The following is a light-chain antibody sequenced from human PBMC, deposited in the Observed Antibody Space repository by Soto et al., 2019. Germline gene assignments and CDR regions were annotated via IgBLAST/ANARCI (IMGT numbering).Light chain of an antibody. CDR1: SSGVGGYNY. Sequence: QSVLTQPASVSGSPGQSITVSCTGTSSGVGGYNYVSWFQQHPGKAPKLKIYEVSNRPSGVSNRFSGSKSGNTASLTISELQTEDEADYYCTSFTTISTWVFGGGTKVTVL. CDR3: TSFTTISTWV. V-gene: IGLV2-14*01. J-gene: IGLJ3*02. CDR2: EVS.